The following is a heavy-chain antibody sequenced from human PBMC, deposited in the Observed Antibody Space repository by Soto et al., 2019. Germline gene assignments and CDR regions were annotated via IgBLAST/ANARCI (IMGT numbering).Heavy chain of an antibody. V-gene: IGHV3-15*01. D-gene: IGHD1-26*01. J-gene: IGHJ4*02. CDR2: IKSKADGGTT. CDR3: TKYLSGSDYLDY. CDR1: GFSFSNAW. Sequence: GGSLRLSCAASGFSFSNAWMSWVRQAPEKGLEWVGRIKSKADGGTTDYAAPVKGRFTISRDDSKNTLYLQMNTLKTEDTAVYYCTKYLSGSDYLDYWGQGTMVTVYS.